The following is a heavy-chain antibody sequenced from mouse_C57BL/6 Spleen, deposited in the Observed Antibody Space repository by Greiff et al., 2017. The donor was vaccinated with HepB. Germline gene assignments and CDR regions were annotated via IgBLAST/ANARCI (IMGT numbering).Heavy chain of an antibody. D-gene: IGHD2-14*01. CDR3: ARVYGYDGNYFDY. J-gene: IGHJ2*01. CDR1: GYTFTSYW. Sequence: VQLQQPGAELVMPGASVKLSCKASGYTFTSYWMHWVKQRPGQGLEWIGEIDPSDSYTNYNQKFKGKSTLTVDKSSSTAYMQLSSLTSEDSAVYYCARVYGYDGNYFDYWGQGTTLPGSS. CDR2: IDPSDSYT. V-gene: IGHV1-69*01.